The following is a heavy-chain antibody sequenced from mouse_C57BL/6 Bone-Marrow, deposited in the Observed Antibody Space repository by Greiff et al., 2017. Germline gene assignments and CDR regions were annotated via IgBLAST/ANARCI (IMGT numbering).Heavy chain of an antibody. CDR1: GFTFSSYA. Sequence: EVQLVESGGGLVKPGGSLKLSCAASGFTFSSYAMSWVRQTPEKRLEWVATISDGGSYTYYPDNVKGRFTISRDNAKNNLYLQMSHLKSEDTAMYYCARLGGFAYWGQGTLVTVSA. V-gene: IGHV5-4*01. CDR3: ARLGGFAY. J-gene: IGHJ3*01. D-gene: IGHD3-3*01. CDR2: ISDGGSYT.